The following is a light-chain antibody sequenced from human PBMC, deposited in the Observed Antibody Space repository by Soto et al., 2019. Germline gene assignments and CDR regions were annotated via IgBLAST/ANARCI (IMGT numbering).Light chain of an antibody. J-gene: IGLJ1*01. Sequence: SYELTQPPSVSVAPGQTARITCGGNNIGSKSVHWYQQKPGQAPVLVVYDDSDGPSGIPERFSGSNSGNTATLTISRVEAGDEAEYYCQVWDSSSDHYVFGTGTKVTVL. CDR1: NIGSKS. CDR3: QVWDSSSDHYV. V-gene: IGLV3-21*02. CDR2: DDS.